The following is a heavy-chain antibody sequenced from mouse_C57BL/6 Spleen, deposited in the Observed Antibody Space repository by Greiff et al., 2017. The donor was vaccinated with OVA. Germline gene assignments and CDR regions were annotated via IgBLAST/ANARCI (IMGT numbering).Heavy chain of an antibody. V-gene: IGHV1-54*01. CDR3: ARSTLLGPSWFAS. J-gene: IGHJ3*01. Sequence: VQLQESGAELVRPGTSVKVSCKASGYAFTNYLIEWVKQRPGQGLEWIGVINPGSGGTNYNEKFKGKGTLTADKSSSTAYMQLSSLTSEYSAVYFCARSTLLGPSWFASWGQGPLVTVSA. CDR2: INPGSGGT. CDR1: GYAFTNYL. D-gene: IGHD2-10*01.